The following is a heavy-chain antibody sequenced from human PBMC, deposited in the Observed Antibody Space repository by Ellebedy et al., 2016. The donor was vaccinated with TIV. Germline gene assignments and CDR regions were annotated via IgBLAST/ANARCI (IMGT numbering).Heavy chain of an antibody. V-gene: IGHV3-21*01. D-gene: IGHD3-10*01. CDR1: GFTFSSYS. CDR2: ISSSSSYI. Sequence: GGSLRLSXAASGFTFSSYSMNWVRQAPGKGLEWVSSISSSSSYIYYADSVKGRFTISRDNSKNTLYLQMDSLRAEDTAVYYCAKDRRRVRNYFDYWGQGTLVTVSS. J-gene: IGHJ4*02. CDR3: AKDRRRVRNYFDY.